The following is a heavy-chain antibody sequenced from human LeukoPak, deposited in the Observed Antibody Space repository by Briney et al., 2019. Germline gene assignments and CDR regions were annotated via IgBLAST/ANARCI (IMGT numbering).Heavy chain of an antibody. CDR2: MNPTSGNT. V-gene: IGHV1-8*01. CDR1: GYTFISYD. J-gene: IGHJ4*02. D-gene: IGHD3-10*01. CDR3: ARGSGGAYIFDY. Sequence: GASVKVSCKASGYTFISYDINWVRQATGQGLEWMGWMNPTSGNTGFAQKFQGRITMTRDTSISTAYMELSSLTSEDTAVFYCARGSGGAYIFDYWGQGTLVTVSS.